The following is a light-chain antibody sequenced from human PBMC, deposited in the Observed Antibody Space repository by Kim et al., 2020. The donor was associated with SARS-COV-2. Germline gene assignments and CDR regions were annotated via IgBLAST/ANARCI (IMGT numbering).Light chain of an antibody. Sequence: QGERATLSCRASQSIDTYLARYQQGPGQAPRLLVYDASNRATGVPDRFSGSGSGTDFTLTISSLEPEDFSTYYCQQRNSWPPAVTFGGGTKVDIK. CDR2: DAS. J-gene: IGKJ4*01. CDR1: QSIDTY. CDR3: QQRNSWPPAVT. V-gene: IGKV3-11*01.